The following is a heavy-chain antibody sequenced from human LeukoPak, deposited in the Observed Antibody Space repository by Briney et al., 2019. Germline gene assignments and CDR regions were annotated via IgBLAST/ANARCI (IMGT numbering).Heavy chain of an antibody. CDR2: IYYNGST. J-gene: IGHJ6*02. CDR1: GGSVSSGSYY. V-gene: IGHV4-61*01. D-gene: IGHD5/OR15-5a*01. CDR3: ARAVHDFYYYDMDV. Sequence: SETLSLTCSVSGGSVSSGSYYWSWIRQPPGKGLEWIGNIYYNGSTNYNPFLKSRVTMSVDTSKNQFSLKLSSVTAADTAIYYCARAVHDFYYYDMDVWGQGTTVTVSS.